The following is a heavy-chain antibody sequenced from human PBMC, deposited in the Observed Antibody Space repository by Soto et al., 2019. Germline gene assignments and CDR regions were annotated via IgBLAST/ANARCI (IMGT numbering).Heavy chain of an antibody. V-gene: IGHV3-30*18. CDR3: AKDITGTTRWFDP. J-gene: IGHJ5*02. Sequence: GGSLRPSFPAFGFTFGSFALPWVRQLPGKGLEWVAVISYDGSNKYYADSVKGRFTISRDNSKNTLYLQMNSLRAEDTAVYYCAKDITGTTRWFDPWGQGTLVTVSS. CDR1: GFTFGSFA. D-gene: IGHD1-7*01. CDR2: ISYDGSNK.